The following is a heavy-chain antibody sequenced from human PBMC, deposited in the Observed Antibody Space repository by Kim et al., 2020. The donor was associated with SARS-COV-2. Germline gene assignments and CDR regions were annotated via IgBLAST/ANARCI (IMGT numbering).Heavy chain of an antibody. CDR2: ISAYNGNT. CDR1: GYTFTSYG. J-gene: IGHJ4*02. CDR3: ARDLPLRGGDYEFDY. V-gene: IGHV1-18*01. D-gene: IGHD2-21*02. Sequence: ASVKVSCKASGYTFTSYGITWVRQAPGQGLEWMGWISAYNGNTNYAQKLQGRVTMTTDTYTSTAYMELRSLRSDDTAVYYCARDLPLRGGDYEFDYWGQGTLVTVSS.